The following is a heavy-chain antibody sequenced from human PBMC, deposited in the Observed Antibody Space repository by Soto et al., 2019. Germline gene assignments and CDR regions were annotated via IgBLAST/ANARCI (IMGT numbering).Heavy chain of an antibody. Sequence: SETLSLTCAVYGGSFSGYYWSWIRQPPGKGLEWIGEINHSGSTNYNPSLKSRVTISVDTSKNQFSLKLSSVTAADTAVYYCARAGYDSSGSHSWFDPWGHGTLVTVSS. CDR2: INHSGST. CDR1: GGSFSGYY. CDR3: ARAGYDSSGSHSWFDP. D-gene: IGHD3-22*01. J-gene: IGHJ5*02. V-gene: IGHV4-34*01.